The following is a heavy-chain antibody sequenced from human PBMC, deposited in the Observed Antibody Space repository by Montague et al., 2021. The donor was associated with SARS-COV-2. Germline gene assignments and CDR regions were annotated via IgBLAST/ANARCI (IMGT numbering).Heavy chain of an antibody. Sequence: SETLSLTCAVHGGSFSDYYWSWIRQPPGKGLEWIGEINHSGSTNYNPSLKSRVTISVDTSKNQFSLKLSSVTAADTAVYYCARGAPTISMIVVVFTGAGWYFDLWGRGTLVTASS. J-gene: IGHJ2*01. CDR2: INHSGST. CDR1: GGSFSDYY. CDR3: ARGAPTISMIVVVFTGAGWYFDL. V-gene: IGHV4-34*01. D-gene: IGHD3-22*01.